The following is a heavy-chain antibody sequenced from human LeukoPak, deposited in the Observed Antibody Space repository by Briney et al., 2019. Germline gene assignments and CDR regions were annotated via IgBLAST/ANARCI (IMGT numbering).Heavy chain of an antibody. CDR3: AVPPDSSGYYR. CDR2: ISSSGSTI. V-gene: IGHV3-48*03. Sequence: GGSLRLSCAASGFTFSSYEMNWVRQPPGKGLEWVSYISSSGSTIYYADSVKGRFTISRDNAKNSLYLQMNSLRAEDTAVYYCAVPPDSSGYYRWGQGTLVAVSS. D-gene: IGHD3-22*01. CDR1: GFTFSSYE. J-gene: IGHJ4*02.